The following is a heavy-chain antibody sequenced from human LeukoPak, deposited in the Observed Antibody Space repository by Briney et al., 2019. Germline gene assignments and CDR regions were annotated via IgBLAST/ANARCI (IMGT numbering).Heavy chain of an antibody. CDR1: GLTFSSYA. CDR3: AKDPNGDYIGAFDF. Sequence: GGSLRLSCAASGLTFSSYAMMWLRQAPGKGLEWVSAIIGNGGWALYTDSVKGRFTISRDNTKNTLYLQMSSLRAEDTAVYYCAKDPNGDYIGAFDFWGQGTMVTVSS. J-gene: IGHJ3*01. D-gene: IGHD4-17*01. V-gene: IGHV3-23*01. CDR2: IIGNGGWA.